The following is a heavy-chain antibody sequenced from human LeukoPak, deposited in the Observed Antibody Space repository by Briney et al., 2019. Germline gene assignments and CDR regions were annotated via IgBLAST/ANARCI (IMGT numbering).Heavy chain of an antibody. CDR3: AKIDAY. CDR2: ISSSGDAI. V-gene: IGHV3-48*03. J-gene: IGHJ4*02. CDR1: GFTFSSYK. Sequence: GGSLRLSCTASGFTFSSYKMHWLRQAPGRGLEWVSYISSSGDAIYYPDSVKGRFTISRDNAKSSLYLQMNSLRAEDTAVYYCAKIDAYWGQGTLVTVSS.